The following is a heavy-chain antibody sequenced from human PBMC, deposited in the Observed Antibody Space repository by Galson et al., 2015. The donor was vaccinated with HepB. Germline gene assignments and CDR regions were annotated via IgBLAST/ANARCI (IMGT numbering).Heavy chain of an antibody. CDR3: AHRPSWYYYDSSVDWYFDL. J-gene: IGHJ2*01. CDR2: IYWDDDK. D-gene: IGHD3-22*01. Sequence: PALVKPTQTLTLTCTFSGFSLSTSGVGVGWNRQPPGKALEWLALIYWDDDKRYSPSLKSRLTITKDTSKNQVVLTMTNMDPVDTATYYCAHRPSWYYYDSSVDWYFDLWGRGTLVTVSS. V-gene: IGHV2-5*02. CDR1: GFSLSTSGVG.